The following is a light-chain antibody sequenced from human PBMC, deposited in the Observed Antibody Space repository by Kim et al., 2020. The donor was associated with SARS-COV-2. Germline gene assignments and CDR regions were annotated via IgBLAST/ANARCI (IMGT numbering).Light chain of an antibody. J-gene: IGKJ2*01. Sequence: LSPGERAPLSCRASQSVSSSYLAWYQQKPGQAPRLLIYGASSRATGIPDRFSGSGSGTDFTLTISRPEPEDFAVYYCQQYGSSPRTFGQGTKLEI. V-gene: IGKV3-20*01. CDR3: QQYGSSPRT. CDR1: QSVSSSY. CDR2: GAS.